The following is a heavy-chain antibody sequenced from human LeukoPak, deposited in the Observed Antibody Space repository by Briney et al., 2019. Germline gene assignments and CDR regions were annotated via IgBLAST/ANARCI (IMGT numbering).Heavy chain of an antibody. Sequence: PSETLSLTCTVSGGSISSYHLSWLRQPPGKGLEWFGYFCYSGSTHYNPSLERRVTISVDTSKNLFSLKMSSVTAADTAVYYCARDSVRGENWFDRWGEGTLVTVSS. D-gene: IGHD3-16*01. CDR1: GGSISSYH. CDR2: FCYSGST. J-gene: IGHJ5*02. V-gene: IGHV4-59*04. CDR3: ARDSVRGENWFDR.